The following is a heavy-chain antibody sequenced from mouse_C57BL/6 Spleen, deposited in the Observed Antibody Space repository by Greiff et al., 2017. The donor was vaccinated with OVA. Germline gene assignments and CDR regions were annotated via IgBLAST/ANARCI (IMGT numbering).Heavy chain of an antibody. CDR1: GFTFSSYA. V-gene: IGHV5-9-1*02. Sequence: EVKLMESGEGLVKPGGSLKLSCAASGFTFSSYAMSWVRQTPEKRLEWVAYISSGGDYIYYADTVKGRFTISRDNARNTLYLQMSSLKSEDTAMYYCTRAGGTRDFDYWGQGTTLTVSS. CDR2: ISSGGDYI. J-gene: IGHJ2*01. D-gene: IGHD4-1*01. CDR3: TRAGGTRDFDY.